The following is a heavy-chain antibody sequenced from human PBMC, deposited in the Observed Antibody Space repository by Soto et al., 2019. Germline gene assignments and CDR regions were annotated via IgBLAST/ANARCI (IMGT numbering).Heavy chain of an antibody. J-gene: IGHJ6*02. CDR3: ARDLWVEPELYYYGMDV. D-gene: IGHD1-1*01. CDR2: IFYSGTT. CDR1: GDSISSADYY. V-gene: IGHV4-30-4*01. Sequence: SETLSLTCTVSGDSISSADYYWSWIRQTPGKGLEWIGHIFYSGTTYYNPSLKSRLTISVDTSKNHFPLRLTSVTAADTAVYYCARDLWVEPELYYYGMDVWGQGTTVTVSS.